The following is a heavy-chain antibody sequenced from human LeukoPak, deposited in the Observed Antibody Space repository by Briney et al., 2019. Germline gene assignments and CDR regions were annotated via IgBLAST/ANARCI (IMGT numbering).Heavy chain of an antibody. V-gene: IGHV3-33*08. CDR2: MSSDGSRK. Sequence: PGRSLRLSCAPSGFTFSNHGMHWVRQAPGKGLGWVAIMSSDGSRKYYAHSVEGRFTISRDNAKNSLYLQMNSLRDEDTAVYYCASSGSYRFDYWGQGTLVTVSS. D-gene: IGHD1-26*01. CDR1: GFTFSNHG. J-gene: IGHJ4*02. CDR3: ASSGSYRFDY.